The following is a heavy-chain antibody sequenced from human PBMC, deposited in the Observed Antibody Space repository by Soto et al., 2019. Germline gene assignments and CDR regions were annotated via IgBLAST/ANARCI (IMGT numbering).Heavy chain of an antibody. D-gene: IGHD1-26*01. CDR1: GGSISNNNYY. CDR2: ISYSGTT. Sequence: PSETLSLTCTVSGGSISNNNYYWGWVRQPPGKGLEWIGSISYSGTTYYNPSLKSRVTKSVDTSRNQFSLRLTSVTAADTAVYYCARQKLDVPAFFDSWGQGILVTVSS. V-gene: IGHV4-39*01. J-gene: IGHJ4*02. CDR3: ARQKLDVPAFFDS.